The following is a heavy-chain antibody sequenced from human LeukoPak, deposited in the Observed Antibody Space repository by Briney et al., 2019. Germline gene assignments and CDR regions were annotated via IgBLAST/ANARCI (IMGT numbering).Heavy chain of an antibody. Sequence: GGSLRLSCAASGFTFDDYAMHWVRQAPGEGLEWVSGISWNSGSIGYADSVKGRFTISRDNAKNSLYLQMNSLRAEDTALYYCAKDRGYSGYGSVHFDYWGQGTLVTVSS. V-gene: IGHV3-9*01. CDR1: GFTFDDYA. D-gene: IGHD5-12*01. J-gene: IGHJ4*02. CDR3: AKDRGYSGYGSVHFDY. CDR2: ISWNSGSI.